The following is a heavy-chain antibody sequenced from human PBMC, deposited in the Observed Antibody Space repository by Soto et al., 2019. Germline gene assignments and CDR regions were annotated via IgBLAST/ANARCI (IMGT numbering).Heavy chain of an antibody. Sequence: GGSLRLSCAASGFTFSSYAMSWVRQAPGKGLEWVSAISGSGGSTYYADSVKGRFTISRDNSKNTLYLQMNSLRAEDTAVYYCAKDLVTMVRGVIAYEKQPVVKNDYWGQGT. J-gene: IGHJ4*02. CDR3: AKDLVTMVRGVIAYEKQPVVKNDY. CDR2: ISGSGGST. CDR1: GFTFSSYA. D-gene: IGHD3-10*01. V-gene: IGHV3-23*01.